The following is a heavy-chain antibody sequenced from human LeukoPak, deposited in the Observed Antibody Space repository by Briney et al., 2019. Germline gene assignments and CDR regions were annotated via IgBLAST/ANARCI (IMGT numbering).Heavy chain of an antibody. D-gene: IGHD6-6*01. CDR3: ARGQDSIAPGMDV. CDR1: GGSFSGYY. CDR2: INHSGST. Sequence: SETLSLTCAVYGGSFSGYYWSWIRQPPGKGLEWIGEINHSGSTNYNPSLKSRVTISVDTSKNQFSLKLSSVTAADTAVYYCARGQDSIAPGMDVWGQGTTVTVSS. V-gene: IGHV4-34*01. J-gene: IGHJ6*02.